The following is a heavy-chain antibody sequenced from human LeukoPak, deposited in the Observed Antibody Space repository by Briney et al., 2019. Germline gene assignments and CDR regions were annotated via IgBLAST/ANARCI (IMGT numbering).Heavy chain of an antibody. Sequence: GESLKISCKGSGYTFTSYWIAWVRQMPGKGLEWVGIIYADDSDTRYSPSFQGQVTISVDKSINTAYLQWSSLKASDTAMYYCARQFGSNALDVWGQGTTVTVSS. V-gene: IGHV5-51*01. CDR1: GYTFTSYW. D-gene: IGHD3-16*01. CDR3: ARQFGSNALDV. CDR2: IYADDSDT. J-gene: IGHJ6*02.